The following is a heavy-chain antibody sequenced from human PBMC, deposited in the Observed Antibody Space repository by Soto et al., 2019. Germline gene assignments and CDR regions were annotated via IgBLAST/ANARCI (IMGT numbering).Heavy chain of an antibody. CDR1: GFTVSSYA. D-gene: IGHD6-19*01. V-gene: IGHV3-23*01. J-gene: IGHJ4*02. CDR2: IRSSGSST. CDR3: ARGGKAVAGPDY. Sequence: EVQMLESGGGLVQPGGSLRLSCAASGFTVSSYAMSWVRQAPGKGLEWVAAIRSSGSSTYYTDSVKGRFTISRDNSKNTRYLEMNSLRAEDTALYYCARGGKAVAGPDYWGQGTLVTVSS.